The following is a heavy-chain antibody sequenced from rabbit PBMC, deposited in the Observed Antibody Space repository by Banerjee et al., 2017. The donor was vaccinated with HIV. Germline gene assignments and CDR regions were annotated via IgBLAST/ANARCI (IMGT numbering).Heavy chain of an antibody. J-gene: IGHJ3*01. CDR2: ISTSSGNT. D-gene: IGHD7-1*01. Sequence: QELLEESGGDLVNPEGFLTLTSTASCFFFSNKYGLGRDRQAPGQGLEWIGCISTSSGNTVYASWAKGRFTISKTSSTTVTLQMTSLTAADTATYFCARDETDDAGYNYRLWGQGTLVTVS. CDR3: ARDETDDAGYNYRL. V-gene: IGHV1S45*01. CDR1: CFFFSNKYG.